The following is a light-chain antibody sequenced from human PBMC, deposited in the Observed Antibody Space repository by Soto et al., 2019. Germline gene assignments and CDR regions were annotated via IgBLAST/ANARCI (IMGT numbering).Light chain of an antibody. CDR2: WAS. Sequence: DGVISQFTYSLSVSLGESATISWKSIESGFYSSNDKNYLALYQQKPGQPPKLLIYWASTRESGVPDRFSGSGSGTDFTLTISSLQAEDGAVYYCQQSCSTPWTFAEGTKVDIK. CDR1: ESGFYSSNDKNY. CDR3: QQSCSTPWT. J-gene: IGKJ1*01. V-gene: IGKV4-1*01.